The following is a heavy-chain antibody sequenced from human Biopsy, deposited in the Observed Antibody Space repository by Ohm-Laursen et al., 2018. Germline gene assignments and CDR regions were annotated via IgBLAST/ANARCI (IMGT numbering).Heavy chain of an antibody. J-gene: IGHJ5*02. D-gene: IGHD3-3*01. Sequence: GSLRLSCTASGFTVSDNHISWIRQAPGKGPQWVSLIYSDGNTYYADSVKGRFTISRDIPRNTLYLQMNSLRAEDTAVYYCARGPGKLWSGYYTWGQGSLVSVSS. CDR3: ARGPGKLWSGYYT. V-gene: IGHV3-53*01. CDR1: GFTVSDNH. CDR2: IYSDGNT.